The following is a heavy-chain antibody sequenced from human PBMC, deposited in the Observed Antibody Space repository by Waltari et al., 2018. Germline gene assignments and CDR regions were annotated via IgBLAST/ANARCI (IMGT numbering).Heavy chain of an antibody. J-gene: IGHJ6*02. Sequence: QLQLVQSGAEVKKPGASVKVSCKASAYSFPKYGVTWVRQAPGQGLEWMGGISGHNGNTKIPQKLQGRVTMTTDTSTSTAYMELRSLTSDDAAVYYCAGSTSPLGYYYYGTDVWGQGTTVTVSS. CDR1: AYSFPKYG. CDR3: AGSTSPLGYYYYGTDV. D-gene: IGHD1-26*01. CDR2: ISGHNGNT. V-gene: IGHV1-18*04.